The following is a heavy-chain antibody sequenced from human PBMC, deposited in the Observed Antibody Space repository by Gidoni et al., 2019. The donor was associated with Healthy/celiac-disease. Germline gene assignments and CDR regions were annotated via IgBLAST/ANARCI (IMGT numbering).Heavy chain of an antibody. Sequence: QVQLVESGGGVVQPGRSLRLSCAASGFTFSSYGMHWVRQAPGKGLEWVAVIWYDGSNKYYADSVKGRFTISRDNSKNTLYLQMNSLRAEDTAVYYCARGGDITMVRGAAFDIWGQGTMVTVSS. CDR2: IWYDGSNK. CDR1: GFTFSSYG. CDR3: ARGGDITMVRGAAFDI. J-gene: IGHJ3*02. V-gene: IGHV3-33*01. D-gene: IGHD3-10*01.